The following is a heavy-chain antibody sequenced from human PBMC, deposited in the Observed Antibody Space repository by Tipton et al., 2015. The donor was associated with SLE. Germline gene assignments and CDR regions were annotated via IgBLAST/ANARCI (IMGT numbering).Heavy chain of an antibody. V-gene: IGHV4-59*12. CDR2: IYYSGST. CDR3: ARALRVDAFDI. D-gene: IGHD4-17*01. CDR1: GGSISSYY. Sequence: TLSLTCTVSGGSISSYYWSWIRQPPGKGLEWIGYIYYSGSTNYNPSLKSRVTISVDTSKNQFSLKLSSVTAADTAVYYCARALRVDAFDIWGQGTMVTVSS. J-gene: IGHJ3*02.